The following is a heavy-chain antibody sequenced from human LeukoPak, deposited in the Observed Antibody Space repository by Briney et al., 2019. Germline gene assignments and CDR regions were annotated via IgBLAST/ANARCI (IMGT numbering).Heavy chain of an antibody. CDR2: IYSGGTT. Sequence: GGSLRLSCAVSGFTVSGNYMSWVRQAPGKGLEWVSLIYSGGTTYYADSVKGRFTISRDNSKNTLYLQMNSLRAEDTAVYYCAKSNWNDIYYFDYWGQGTLVTVSS. V-gene: IGHV3-53*01. CDR1: GFTVSGNY. CDR3: AKSNWNDIYYFDY. J-gene: IGHJ4*02. D-gene: IGHD1-1*01.